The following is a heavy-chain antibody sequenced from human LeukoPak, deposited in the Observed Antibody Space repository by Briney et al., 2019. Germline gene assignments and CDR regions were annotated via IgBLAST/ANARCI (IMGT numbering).Heavy chain of an antibody. CDR2: INQDGSEK. J-gene: IGHJ6*03. CDR3: ARYYYYYMDV. V-gene: IGHV3-7*01. CDR1: GFTFSRYS. Sequence: GGSLRLSCTDSGFTFSRYSMSWVRQAPGKGLEWVANINQDGSEKCSVDSVKGRFTISRDNVKNSLYLQMNSLRAEDTAVYYCARYYYYYMDVWGKGTTVTVSS.